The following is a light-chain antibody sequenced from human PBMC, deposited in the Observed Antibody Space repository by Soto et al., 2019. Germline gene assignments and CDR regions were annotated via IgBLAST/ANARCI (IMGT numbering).Light chain of an antibody. Sequence: QSALTQPASVSGSLGQSITISCTGTSSDIGGYKYVSWYQQHPGKAPKLIIFEVSNRPSGVSDRFSGSNSGNTASLTISGLQAEDEADYYSPSYSRSRVLVFGGGTKLTVL. CDR1: SSDIGGYKY. J-gene: IGLJ3*02. CDR3: PSYSRSRVLV. V-gene: IGLV2-14*01. CDR2: EVS.